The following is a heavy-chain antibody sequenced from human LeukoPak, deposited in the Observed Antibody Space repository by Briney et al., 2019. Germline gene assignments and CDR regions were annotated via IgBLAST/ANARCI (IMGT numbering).Heavy chain of an antibody. CDR3: ARASSHSGYEDNRFAP. D-gene: IGHD5-12*01. CDR2: INSDGRST. Sequence: QPGGSLRLSCAASGFTFNSYWMHRVRQAPGTGLEWVSRINSDGRSTNYADSVRGRFTISRDNAKNTLYLQMNSLRAEDTALYFCARASSHSGYEDNRFAPWGQGTLVIVSS. J-gene: IGHJ5*02. CDR1: GFTFNSYW. V-gene: IGHV3-74*01.